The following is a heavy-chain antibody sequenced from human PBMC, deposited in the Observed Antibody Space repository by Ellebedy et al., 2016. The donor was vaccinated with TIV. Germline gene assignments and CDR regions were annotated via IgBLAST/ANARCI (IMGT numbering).Heavy chain of an antibody. Sequence: GESLKISXAASGFTFSSYAMSWVRQAPGKGLEWVSAISGSGGSTFYADSVKGRFTISRDNSKNTLFLQMNSLRAEDTAVYYCAKDRGIVGAKREYYFDSWGRGTLVTVSS. V-gene: IGHV3-23*01. CDR2: ISGSGGST. D-gene: IGHD1-26*01. CDR1: GFTFSSYA. CDR3: AKDRGIVGAKREYYFDS. J-gene: IGHJ4*02.